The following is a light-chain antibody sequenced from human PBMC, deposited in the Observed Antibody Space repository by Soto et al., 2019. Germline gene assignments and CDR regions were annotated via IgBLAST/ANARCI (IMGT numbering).Light chain of an antibody. CDR3: QQYYSTPWT. CDR2: WAS. CDR1: HSFVYSSNNKNY. V-gene: IGKV4-1*01. Sequence: DIVMTQSPDALAVSLGETATINCKPSHSFVYSSNNKNYLTWYQQKPGQPPKLLIYWASTRESGVPDRFSGSGSGTDFTLTISSLQAEDAAVYYCQQYYSTPWTFGQGTKVDIK. J-gene: IGKJ1*01.